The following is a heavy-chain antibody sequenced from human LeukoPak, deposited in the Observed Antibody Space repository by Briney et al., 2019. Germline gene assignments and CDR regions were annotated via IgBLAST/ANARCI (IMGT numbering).Heavy chain of an antibody. Sequence: SETLSLTCTVSGGSISSGSYYWSWIRQPAGKGLEWIGRIYTSGTTNYNPSLKSRVTMSVDTSKNQFSLKLSSVTAADTAVYYCARVFSYPLRAPFDPWGQGTLVTVSS. J-gene: IGHJ5*02. CDR3: ARVFSYPLRAPFDP. CDR1: GGSISSGSYY. D-gene: IGHD3-3*01. V-gene: IGHV4-61*02. CDR2: IYTSGTT.